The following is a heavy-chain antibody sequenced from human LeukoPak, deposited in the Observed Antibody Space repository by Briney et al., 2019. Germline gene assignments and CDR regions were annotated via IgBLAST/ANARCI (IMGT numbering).Heavy chain of an antibody. V-gene: IGHV1-18*01. D-gene: IGHD3-22*01. J-gene: IGHJ6*03. Sequence: PSASVKVSCKASRYTFSSYDINWVRQATGQGLEWMGWISAYNGNTNYAQKLQGRVTMTTDTSTSTAYMELRSLRSDDTAVYYCARDHYYDSSNMDVWGKGTTVTVSS. CDR3: ARDHYYDSSNMDV. CDR2: ISAYNGNT. CDR1: RYTFSSYD.